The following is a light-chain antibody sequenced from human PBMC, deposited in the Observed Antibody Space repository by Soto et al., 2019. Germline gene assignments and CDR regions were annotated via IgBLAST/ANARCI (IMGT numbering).Light chain of an antibody. Sequence: KVITRSPATLSVSPGERATLSCRASQSVSRNLAWYQQKPGQAPRLLIYDTSTRATGIPARFSGSGSGTDFTLTISRLEPEDFAVYYCQQYGSSIPFGQGTRPAI. V-gene: IGKV3-15*01. J-gene: IGKJ5*01. CDR2: DTS. CDR3: QQYGSSIP. CDR1: QSVSRN.